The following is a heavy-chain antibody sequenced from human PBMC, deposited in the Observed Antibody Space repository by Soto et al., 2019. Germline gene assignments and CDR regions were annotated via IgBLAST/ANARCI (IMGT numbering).Heavy chain of an antibody. CDR3: ARPLLYDFWSGPPSKYYYYYGMDV. CDR2: IYYSGST. D-gene: IGHD3-3*01. J-gene: IGHJ6*02. CDR1: GGSISSSSYY. V-gene: IGHV4-39*01. Sequence: PSETLSLTCTASGGSISSSSYYWGWIRQPPGKGLEWIGSIYYSGSTYYNPSLKSRVTISVDTSKNQFSLKLSSVTAADTAVYYCARPLLYDFWSGPPSKYYYYYGMDVWGQGTTVTVSS.